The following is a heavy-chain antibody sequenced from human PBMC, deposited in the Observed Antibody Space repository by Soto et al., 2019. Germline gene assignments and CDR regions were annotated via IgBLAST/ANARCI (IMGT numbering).Heavy chain of an antibody. CDR3: AREGNWNYGAFTYYYYYMDV. J-gene: IGHJ6*03. D-gene: IGHD1-7*01. Sequence: GASVKVSCKASGYTFTSYYMHWVRQAPGQGLEWMGIINPSGGSTSYAQKFQGRVTMTRDTSTSTVYMELSSLRSEDTAVYYCAREGNWNYGAFTYYYYYMDVWGKGTTVTVSS. CDR2: INPSGGST. CDR1: GYTFTSYY. V-gene: IGHV1-46*03.